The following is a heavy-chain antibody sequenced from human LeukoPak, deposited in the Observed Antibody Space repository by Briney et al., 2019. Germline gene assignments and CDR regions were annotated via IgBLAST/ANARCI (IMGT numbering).Heavy chain of an antibody. V-gene: IGHV1-8*03. D-gene: IGHD3-10*01. CDR2: MNPNSGNT. Sequence: GASVKVSCKASGYTFTSYDINWVRQATGQGLEWMGWMNPNSGNTGYAQKFQGRVTITRNTSISTAYMELSSLRSEDTAVYYCARAGAAGLWFGDPLGGWFDPWGQGTLVTVSS. J-gene: IGHJ5*02. CDR3: ARAGAAGLWFGDPLGGWFDP. CDR1: GYTFTSYD.